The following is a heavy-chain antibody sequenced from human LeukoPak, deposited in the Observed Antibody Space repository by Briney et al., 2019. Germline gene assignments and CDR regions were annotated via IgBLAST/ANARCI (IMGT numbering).Heavy chain of an antibody. V-gene: IGHV4-30-2*01. CDR1: GGSISSGGYY. J-gene: IGHJ5*02. Sequence: PSETLSLTCTVSGGSISSGGYYWSWIRQPPGKGLEWIGYIYHSGSTYYNPSLKSRVTISVDRSKNQFSLKLSSVTAADTAVYYCARDVNWFDPWGQGTLVTVSS. CDR2: IYHSGST. CDR3: ARDVNWFDP.